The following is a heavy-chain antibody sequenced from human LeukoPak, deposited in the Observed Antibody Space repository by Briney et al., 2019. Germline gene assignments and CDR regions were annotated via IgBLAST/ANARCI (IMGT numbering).Heavy chain of an antibody. CDR2: INAYKSNT. CDR3: AREEGITIFGVVTGTLDY. Sequence: GASVKVSCTASGYTFTSYYINWVRQAPGQGLEWVGWINAYKSNTNYAQNLQGRVTMTTDTSTSTAYMELRSLRSDDTAVYYCAREEGITIFGVVTGTLDYAGQGCLVTASS. V-gene: IGHV1-18*01. D-gene: IGHD3-3*01. J-gene: IGHJ4*02. CDR1: GYTFTSYY.